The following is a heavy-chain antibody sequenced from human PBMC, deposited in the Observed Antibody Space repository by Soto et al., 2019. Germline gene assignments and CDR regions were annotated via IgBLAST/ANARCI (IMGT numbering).Heavy chain of an antibody. V-gene: IGHV3-48*04. Sequence: GGSLRLSCAASGFTFSDHSLNWIRQAPGKGLEWISYITGSGVTMYADSVKGRFTISRDNAKNSLYLQMDSLRAEDTAVYYCARVRYCSSTSCPNWFDPWGQGTLVTVSS. D-gene: IGHD2-2*01. CDR3: ARVRYCSSTSCPNWFDP. CDR2: ITGSGVTM. CDR1: GFTFSDHS. J-gene: IGHJ5*02.